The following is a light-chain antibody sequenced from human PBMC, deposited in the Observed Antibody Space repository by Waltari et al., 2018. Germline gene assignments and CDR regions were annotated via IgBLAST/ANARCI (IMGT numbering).Light chain of an antibody. CDR1: ESSSSNY. J-gene: IGKJ1*01. CDR2: AAS. CDR3: QQYDRSPWT. Sequence: EIVLTQSPGTLSLSPGERATLSCRASESSSSNYFAWYQQRPGQGPRLLLSAASNRATGIPDRFSGSGSVTDFTLTISRLESEDFAVYYCQQYDRSPWTFGQGTKVAIE. V-gene: IGKV3-20*01.